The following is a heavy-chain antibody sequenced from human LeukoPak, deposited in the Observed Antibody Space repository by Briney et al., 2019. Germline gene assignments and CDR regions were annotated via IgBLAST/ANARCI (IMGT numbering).Heavy chain of an antibody. CDR3: ARVVTMIVVVTNNWFDP. CDR2: FYHSGST. CDR1: GYSISTGYY. V-gene: IGHV4-38-2*02. Sequence: SETLSLTCTVSGYSISTGYYWDWIRQPPGKGLEWIGTFYHSGSTYYNPSLKSRVTISVDTSKNQFSLKLSSVTAADTAVYYCARVVTMIVVVTNNWFDPWGQGTLVTVSS. D-gene: IGHD3-22*01. J-gene: IGHJ5*02.